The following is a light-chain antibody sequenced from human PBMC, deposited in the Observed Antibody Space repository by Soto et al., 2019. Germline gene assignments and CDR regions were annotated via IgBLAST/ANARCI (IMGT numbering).Light chain of an antibody. CDR3: LQDYGYPRT. V-gene: IGKV1-6*01. CDR2: AAS. J-gene: IGKJ1*01. Sequence: AIQMTQSPSSLSASVGDRVTITCRASQGIRSDLAWYQKKSGKAPKLLIYAASSLQSGVPSRFSGSGFGSDFTLTISSLQPEDVATYYCLQDYGYPRTLGQGTSVES. CDR1: QGIRSD.